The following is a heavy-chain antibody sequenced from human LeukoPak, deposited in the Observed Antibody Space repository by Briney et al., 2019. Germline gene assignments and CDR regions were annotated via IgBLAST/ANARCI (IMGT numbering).Heavy chain of an antibody. Sequence: ASGTLSLTCAVSGGSISSSNWWSWVRQPPGKGLEWIGSIYYSGSTYYNPSLKSRVTISVDTSKNQFSLKLSSVTAADTAVYYCARQGVDYYDSSGYWDYFDYWGQGTLVTVSS. V-gene: IGHV4-4*02. J-gene: IGHJ4*02. CDR2: IYYSGST. D-gene: IGHD3-22*01. CDR3: ARQGVDYYDSSGYWDYFDY. CDR1: GGSISSSNW.